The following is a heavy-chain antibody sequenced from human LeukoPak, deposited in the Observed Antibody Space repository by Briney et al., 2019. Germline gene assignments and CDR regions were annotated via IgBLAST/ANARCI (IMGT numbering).Heavy chain of an antibody. Sequence: ASVKVFCKASGYTFTSYYMHWVRQAPGQGLELMGIINPSGGSTSYAQKFQGRVTMTRDTSTSTVYMELSSLRSEDTAVYYCARVPPFDRGLFDYWGQGTLVTVSS. CDR2: INPSGGST. CDR3: ARVPPFDRGLFDY. J-gene: IGHJ4*02. D-gene: IGHD3-10*01. V-gene: IGHV1-46*01. CDR1: GYTFTSYY.